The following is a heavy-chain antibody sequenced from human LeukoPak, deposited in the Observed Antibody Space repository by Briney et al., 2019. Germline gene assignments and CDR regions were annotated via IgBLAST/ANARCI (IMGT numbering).Heavy chain of an antibody. Sequence: TSETLSLTCTVSGGSISSSSYYWGWIRQPPGKGLEWIGSIYYSGSTYYNPSLKSRVTISVDTSKNQFSLKLSSVTAADTAVYYCARGSSSWYEDRYYFDYWGQGTLVTVSS. CDR3: ARGSSSWYEDRYYFDY. V-gene: IGHV4-39*07. J-gene: IGHJ4*02. CDR1: GGSISSSSYY. CDR2: IYYSGST. D-gene: IGHD6-13*01.